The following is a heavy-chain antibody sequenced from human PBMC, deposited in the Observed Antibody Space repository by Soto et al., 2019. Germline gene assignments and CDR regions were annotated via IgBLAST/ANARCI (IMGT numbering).Heavy chain of an antibody. CDR3: AKEGAIPVEEAA. D-gene: IGHD2-21*01. V-gene: IGHV1-46*01. CDR1: GFIFTDWF. J-gene: IGHJ1*01. Sequence: HLAQSGPEVKRPGASVKISCKASGFIFTDWFMHWVRQAPGQGPEWMGIINTSGGNSIYSQKFKTRVTMTRQPPTSTLNVEQSSMTSADTTNYYCAKEGAIPVEEAAWGPSNLVIV. CDR2: INTSGGNS.